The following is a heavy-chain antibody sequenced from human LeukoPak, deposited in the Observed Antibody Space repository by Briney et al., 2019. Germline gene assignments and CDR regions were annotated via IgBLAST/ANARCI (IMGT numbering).Heavy chain of an antibody. D-gene: IGHD4-11*01. CDR2: ISAYNCKT. Sequence: ASVKVSCKASGYTFTSYGISWVRQAPGQGLEWMGWISAYNCKTNYAQKLQGRVTMTTDTSTSTAYMELRSLRSDDTAVYYCARDLYSNYDSGNNSFDPWGQGTLVTVSS. J-gene: IGHJ5*02. CDR1: GYTFTSYG. CDR3: ARDLYSNYDSGNNSFDP. V-gene: IGHV1-18*01.